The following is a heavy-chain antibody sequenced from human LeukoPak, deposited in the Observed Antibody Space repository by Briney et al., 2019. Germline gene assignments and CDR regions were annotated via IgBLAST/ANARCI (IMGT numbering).Heavy chain of an antibody. Sequence: PGGSLRLSCAASGFTFSDYYMSWIRQAPGKGLEWVSYISSSGSTIYYADSVKGRFTISRDNAKNSLYLQMNSLRAEDAAVYYCARDCTAPMLFDIWGQGTMVTVSS. CDR2: ISSSGSTI. V-gene: IGHV3-11*01. J-gene: IGHJ3*02. D-gene: IGHD2-8*01. CDR3: ARDCTAPMLFDI. CDR1: GFTFSDYY.